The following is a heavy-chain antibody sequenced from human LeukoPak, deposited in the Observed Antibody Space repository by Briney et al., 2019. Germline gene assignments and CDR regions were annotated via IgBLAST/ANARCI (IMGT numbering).Heavy chain of an antibody. J-gene: IGHJ4*02. D-gene: IGHD3-10*01. CDR1: GFTLSSYV. CDR2: ISYDESNK. Sequence: GESLKISCAVSGFTLSSYVMHWVRQAPGKGLEWVAVISYDESNKYYADSVKGRFTISRDNSKNTLYLQMNSLRVEDTAVYYCARDLRLFGPPDDYWGQGTLVTVSS. CDR3: ARDLRLFGPPDDY. V-gene: IGHV3-30-3*01.